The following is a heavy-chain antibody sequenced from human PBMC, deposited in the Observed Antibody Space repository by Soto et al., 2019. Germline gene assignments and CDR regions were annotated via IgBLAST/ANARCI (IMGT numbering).Heavy chain of an antibody. CDR3: ASMRYDYYYYGMDV. J-gene: IGHJ6*02. V-gene: IGHV1-8*01. Sequence: QVQLVQSGAEVKKPGASVKVSCKASGYTFTSYDINWVRQATGQGLEWMGWMNPNSGNTGYAQKFQGRVTXIRXTXRSTAYMELSSLRSEDTAVYYCASMRYDYYYYGMDVWGQGTTVTVSS. CDR2: MNPNSGNT. D-gene: IGHD1-20*01. CDR1: GYTFTSYD.